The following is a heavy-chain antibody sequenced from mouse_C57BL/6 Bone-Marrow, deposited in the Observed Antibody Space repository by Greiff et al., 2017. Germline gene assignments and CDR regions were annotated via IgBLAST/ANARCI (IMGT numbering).Heavy chain of an antibody. J-gene: IGHJ2*01. Sequence: VQLQQSGAELARPGASVKLSCKASGYTFTSYGISWVKQRTGQGLEWIGEIYPRSGNTYYNEKFKGKATLTADKSSSTAYMGLRSLTSEDSAVYFCAQLKYYLGNWGKGTTLTVAS. D-gene: IGHD3-1*01. CDR2: IYPRSGNT. CDR1: GYTFTSYG. CDR3: AQLKYYLGN. V-gene: IGHV1-81*01.